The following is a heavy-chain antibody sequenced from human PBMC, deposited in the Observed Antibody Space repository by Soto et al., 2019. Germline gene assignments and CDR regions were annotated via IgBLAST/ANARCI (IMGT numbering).Heavy chain of an antibody. Sequence: ASVKVSCKASGYTFTSYGISWVRQAPGQGLEWMGWISAYNGNTNYAQKLQGRVTMTTDTSTSTAYMELRSLRSDDTAVYYCARVAPLRFLEWLSNWFDPWGQGTLVTVSS. CDR3: ARVAPLRFLEWLSNWFDP. D-gene: IGHD3-3*01. V-gene: IGHV1-18*01. J-gene: IGHJ5*02. CDR2: ISAYNGNT. CDR1: GYTFTSYG.